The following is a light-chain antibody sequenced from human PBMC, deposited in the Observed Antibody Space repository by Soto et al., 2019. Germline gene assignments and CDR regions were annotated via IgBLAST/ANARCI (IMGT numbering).Light chain of an antibody. CDR2: DVS. CDR3: SSYRGSSTLLL. CDR1: SSDVGGYNY. J-gene: IGLJ2*01. Sequence: QSVLTQPASVSGSPGQSITISCTGTSSDVGGYNYVSWYQQHPGKAPKFLIYDVSNRPSGVSNRFSGSKSGNTASLTTSGLQSEDEAYYYCSSYRGSSTLLLFGGGTKLTVL. V-gene: IGLV2-14*03.